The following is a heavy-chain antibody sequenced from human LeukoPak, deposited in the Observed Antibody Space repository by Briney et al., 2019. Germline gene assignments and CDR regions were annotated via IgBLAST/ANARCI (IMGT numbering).Heavy chain of an antibody. Sequence: SVKVSCKASGYNFMSYGISWVRQAPGQGLEWMGRIIPILGIANYAQKFQGRVTITADKSTSTAYMELSSLRPEDTAVYYCARDRGSSRGGDYWGQGTLVTVSS. D-gene: IGHD3-16*01. J-gene: IGHJ4*02. CDR1: GYNFMSYG. CDR2: IIPILGIA. CDR3: ARDRGSSRGGDY. V-gene: IGHV1-69*04.